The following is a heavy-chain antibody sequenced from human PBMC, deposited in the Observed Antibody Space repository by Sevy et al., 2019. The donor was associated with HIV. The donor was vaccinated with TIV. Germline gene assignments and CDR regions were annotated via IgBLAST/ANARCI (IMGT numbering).Heavy chain of an antibody. CDR3: ARAPPVRSGDDSLNWFDP. D-gene: IGHD5-12*01. V-gene: IGHV4-59*01. Sequence: SETLSLTCTVFGGSISAYYWIWIRQSPGKGLEYIGYIYYTGSTYYNPSLKSRVTISIDTSKNQLSLRLTSVTAADTATYYCARAPPVRSGDDSLNWFDPWGQGTLVTVSS. CDR1: GGSISAYY. J-gene: IGHJ5*02. CDR2: IYYTGST.